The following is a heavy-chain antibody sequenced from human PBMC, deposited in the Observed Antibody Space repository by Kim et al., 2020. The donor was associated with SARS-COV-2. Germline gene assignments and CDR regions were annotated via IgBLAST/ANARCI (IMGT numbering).Heavy chain of an antibody. CDR1: GFTFSSYS. D-gene: IGHD3-10*01. CDR3: PSFGSGSLMGLY. Sequence: GGSLRLSCAASGFTFSSYSMNWVRQAPGKGLEWVSSISSSRTYIYYADSVKGRFTISRDNAKNSLYLQMNSLRAEDTAVYYCPSFGSGSLMGLYWGQGTLVTVSS. V-gene: IGHV3-21*04. CDR2: ISSSRTYI. J-gene: IGHJ4*02.